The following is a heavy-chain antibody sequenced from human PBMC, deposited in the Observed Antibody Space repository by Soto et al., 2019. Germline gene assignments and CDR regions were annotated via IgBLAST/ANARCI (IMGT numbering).Heavy chain of an antibody. J-gene: IGHJ5*01. D-gene: IGHD3-9*01. Sequence: PSETLSLTCTVSGGSISSSSHYWGWIRQSPGKGLEWIGSIYYSGSTYYNPSLKSRVTISVDTSKNQFSLKLSSVTAADTAVYYCARQYGDYDILSGYPQNWFDPWGQGTLVTVSS. CDR1: GGSISSSSHY. V-gene: IGHV4-39*01. CDR2: IYYSGST. CDR3: ARQYGDYDILSGYPQNWFDP.